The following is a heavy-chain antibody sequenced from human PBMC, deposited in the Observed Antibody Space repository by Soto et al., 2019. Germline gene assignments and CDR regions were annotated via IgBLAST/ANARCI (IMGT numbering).Heavy chain of an antibody. Sequence: ESGPTLVNPTQTLTLTCTFSGFSLSTSGVGVGWIRQPPGKALEWLALIYWNDDKRYSPSLKSRLTITKDTSKNQVDLTMTNMDPVDTATYYCAHRPSGWYLFDYWGQGTLVTVSS. CDR2: IYWNDDK. CDR1: GFSLSTSGVG. CDR3: AHRPSGWYLFDY. V-gene: IGHV2-5*01. J-gene: IGHJ4*02. D-gene: IGHD6-19*01.